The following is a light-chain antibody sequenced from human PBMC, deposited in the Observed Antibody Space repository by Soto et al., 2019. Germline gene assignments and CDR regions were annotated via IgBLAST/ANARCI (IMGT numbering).Light chain of an antibody. Sequence: EIGLTQSPGTLSLSPGGRASLSCRASQSVSPYLAWYQQKPGQAPRLLIYGASTRAIGIPDRFSGSGSGTDITLTISRLEPEDSAVYYCQQYVSSPFTFGPGTKVDIK. J-gene: IGKJ3*01. CDR1: QSVSPY. CDR2: GAS. CDR3: QQYVSSPFT. V-gene: IGKV3-20*01.